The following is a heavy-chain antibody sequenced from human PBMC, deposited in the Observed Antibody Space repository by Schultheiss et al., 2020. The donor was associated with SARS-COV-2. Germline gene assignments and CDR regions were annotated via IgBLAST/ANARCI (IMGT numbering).Heavy chain of an antibody. V-gene: IGHV3-23*01. Sequence: GESLKISCAASGFTFSSYAMSWVRQAPGKGLEWVSAISGSGGSTYYADSVKGRFTISRDNSKNTLYLQMNSLRAEDTAVYYCARSPLAYCGGDCYDNWFDPWGQGTLVTVSS. CDR2: ISGSGGST. CDR1: GFTFSSYA. D-gene: IGHD2-21*02. CDR3: ARSPLAYCGGDCYDNWFDP. J-gene: IGHJ5*02.